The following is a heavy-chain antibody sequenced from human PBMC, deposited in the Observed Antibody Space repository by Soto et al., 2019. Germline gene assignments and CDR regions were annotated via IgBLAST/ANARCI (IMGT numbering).Heavy chain of an antibody. V-gene: IGHV3-21*01. Sequence: GGSLRLSCAASGFTFSSYSMNLVRQAPGKGLEWVSSISSSSSYIYYADSVKGRFTISRDNAKNSLYLQMNSLRAEDTAVYYCARDMPPLGYCSSTSCLGDRSYGMDVWGQGTTVTVSS. D-gene: IGHD2-2*01. CDR3: ARDMPPLGYCSSTSCLGDRSYGMDV. CDR1: GFTFSSYS. J-gene: IGHJ6*02. CDR2: ISSSSSYI.